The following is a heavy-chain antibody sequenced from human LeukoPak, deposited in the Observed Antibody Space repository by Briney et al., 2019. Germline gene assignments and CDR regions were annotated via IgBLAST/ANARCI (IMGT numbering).Heavy chain of an antibody. D-gene: IGHD2-2*01. CDR2: ISDGGETI. J-gene: IGHJ4*02. V-gene: IGHV3-48*01. Sequence: GGSLTLSCAASGYTFTSYSMNWVRQAPGKGLEWVSYISDGGETIYYADSVEGRFTISRDNAKNSLYLQMNSLRAEDTAVYYCARDCGTTSCYDSPDFDYWGQGTLVTVSP. CDR1: GYTFTSYS. CDR3: ARDCGTTSCYDSPDFDY.